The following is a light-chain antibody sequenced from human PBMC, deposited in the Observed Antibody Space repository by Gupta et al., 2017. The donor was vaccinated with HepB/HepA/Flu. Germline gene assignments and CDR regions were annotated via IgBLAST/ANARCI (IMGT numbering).Light chain of an antibody. CDR1: KLGEKF. CDR3: QAWDTNTVV. Sequence: SYELTQPPSVSVSPGQTASITCSGDKLGEKFASWYQQKPGQSPVLVIYQDTERPSGVPERFSGSNSGNTATLTVSGTQAMDEADYFCQAWDTNTVVFGGGTKLTVL. J-gene: IGLJ2*01. V-gene: IGLV3-1*01. CDR2: QDT.